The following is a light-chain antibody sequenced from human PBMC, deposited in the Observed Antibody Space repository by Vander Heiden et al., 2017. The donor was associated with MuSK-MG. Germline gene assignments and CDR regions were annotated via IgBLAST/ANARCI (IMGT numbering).Light chain of an antibody. CDR1: RDITHY. V-gene: IGKV1-33*01. CDR3: QHYDNVPQT. CDR2: DAS. Sequence: DIQLTQSPSSLSASVGDRVTVSCQASRDITHYLNWYQQKPGRAPRLLIYDASTLETGVPSRFSGGGSGTEFTLIISSLQPEDFATYFCQHYDNVPQTFGQGTKVDFK. J-gene: IGKJ1*01.